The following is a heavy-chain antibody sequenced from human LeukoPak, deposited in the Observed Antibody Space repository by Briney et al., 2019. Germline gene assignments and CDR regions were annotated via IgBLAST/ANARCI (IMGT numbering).Heavy chain of an antibody. CDR2: IYHSGST. D-gene: IGHD6-13*01. Sequence: SETLSLTCTVSGGSISSSSYYWGWIRQPPGKGLEWIGSIYHSGSTYYNPSLKSRVTISVDTSKNQFSLKLSSVTAADTAVYYCAGGSSWYYFDYWGQGTLVTVSS. J-gene: IGHJ4*02. CDR3: AGGSSWYYFDY. V-gene: IGHV4-39*07. CDR1: GGSISSSSYY.